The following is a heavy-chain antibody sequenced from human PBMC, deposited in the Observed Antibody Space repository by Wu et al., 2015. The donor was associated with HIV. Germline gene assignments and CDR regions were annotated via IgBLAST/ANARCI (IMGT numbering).Heavy chain of an antibody. V-gene: IGHV1-69*12. CDR3: ARDTRLLAARNPYYYYMDV. CDR2: IIPIFGTA. Sequence: QVQLVQSGAEVKKPGSSVKVSCKASGGTFSSYAISWVRQAPGQGLEWMGGIIPIFGTANYAQKFQGRVTITADESTSTAYMELSSLRSEDTAVYYCARDTRLLAARNPYYYYMDVWGKGTTVTVSS. CDR1: GGTFSSYA. J-gene: IGHJ6*03. D-gene: IGHD6-6*01.